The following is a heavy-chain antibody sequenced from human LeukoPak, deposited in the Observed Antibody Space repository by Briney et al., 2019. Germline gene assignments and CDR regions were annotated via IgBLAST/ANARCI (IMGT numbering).Heavy chain of an antibody. D-gene: IGHD3-10*01. CDR3: ARLGTENYGSGSYYNETADY. J-gene: IGHJ4*02. CDR1: GGSVSSGSYY. Sequence: PSETLSLTCTVSGGSVSSGSYYWSWIRQPPGKGLEWIGYIYYSGSTNYNPSLKSRVTISVDTSKNQFSLKLSSVTAADTAVYYCARLGTENYGSGSYYNETADYWGQGTLVTVSS. V-gene: IGHV4-61*01. CDR2: IYYSGST.